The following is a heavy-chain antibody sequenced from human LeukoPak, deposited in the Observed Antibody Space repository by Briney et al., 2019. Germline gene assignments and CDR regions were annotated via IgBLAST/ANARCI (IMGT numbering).Heavy chain of an antibody. Sequence: SQTLSLTCTVSGGSISSGSYYWSWIRQPAGKGLEWIGRIYTSGSTNYNPSLKSRVTISVDTSKNQFSLKLSSVTAADTAVYYCARDNDEALDYWGREPWSPSPQ. V-gene: IGHV4-61*02. D-gene: IGHD1-1*01. CDR2: IYTSGST. CDR1: GGSISSGSYY. CDR3: ARDNDEALDY. J-gene: IGHJ4*02.